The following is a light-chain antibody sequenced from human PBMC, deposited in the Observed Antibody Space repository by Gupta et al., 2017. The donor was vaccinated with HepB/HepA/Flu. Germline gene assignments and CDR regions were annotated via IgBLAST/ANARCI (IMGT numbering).Light chain of an antibody. Sequence: QSVLTQPPSVSRDPGTRVTIACTVSSSNIGGGYDVHWYQPLPGTAPNLLIYGKSTRPSGVPYRFSGSKSGTSAALSITRLQAEDEADYYFQSEDSSRSCYVFGTGTKVTVL. V-gene: IGLV1-40*01. CDR2: GKS. CDR3: QSEDSSRSCYV. J-gene: IGLJ1*01. CDR1: SSNIGGGYD.